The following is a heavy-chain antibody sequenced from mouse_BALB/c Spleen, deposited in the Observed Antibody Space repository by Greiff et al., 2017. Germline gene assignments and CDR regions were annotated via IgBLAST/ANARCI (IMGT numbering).Heavy chain of an antibody. J-gene: IGHJ3*01. CDR1: GFNIKDYY. D-gene: IGHD1-1*01. Sequence: EVQLQQSGAELVRPGASVKLSCTASGFNIKDYYMHWVKQRPEQGLEWIGWIDPENGDTDYAPKFQGKATMTADTSSNTAYLQLSSLTSEDTAVYYCNGITTVVGGFAYWGQGTLVTVSA. CDR3: NGITTVVGGFAY. CDR2: IDPENGDT. V-gene: IGHV14-4*02.